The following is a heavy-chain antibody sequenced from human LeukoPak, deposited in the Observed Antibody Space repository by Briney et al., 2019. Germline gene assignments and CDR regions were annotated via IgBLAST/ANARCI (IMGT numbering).Heavy chain of an antibody. CDR2: ISGSGSTI. CDR1: GFSFSNYA. CDR3: ARGGWDDY. V-gene: IGHV3-48*03. Sequence: GKSLRLSCAASGFSFSNYAAHWVRQAPGKGLEWVSYISGSGSTIYYADSVKGRFTISRDNAKNSLYLQMNSLRAEDTAVYYCARGGWDDYWGQGTLVTVSP. J-gene: IGHJ4*02. D-gene: IGHD6-19*01.